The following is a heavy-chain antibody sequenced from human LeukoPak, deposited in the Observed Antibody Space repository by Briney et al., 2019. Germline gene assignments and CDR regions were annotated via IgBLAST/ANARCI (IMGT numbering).Heavy chain of an antibody. CDR1: GYTFTGYY. J-gene: IGHJ4*02. CDR2: INAGNGNT. V-gene: IGHV1-3*03. CDR3: ARTRDYGGNWGFDY. Sequence: GPVKVSCKASGYTFTGYYMHWVRQAPGQGLEWMVWINAGNGNTKYSQEFQDRVTITRDTSASTVYMELSSLRSEDLAVYYCARTRDYGGNWGFDYWGQGTLVTASS. D-gene: IGHD4-23*01.